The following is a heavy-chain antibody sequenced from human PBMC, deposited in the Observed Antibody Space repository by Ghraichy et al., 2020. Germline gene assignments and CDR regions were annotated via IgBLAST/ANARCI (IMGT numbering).Heavy chain of an antibody. CDR3: ARNPGDYYDATAQEIDY. V-gene: IGHV3-21*01. CDR2: ISSTSTYI. Sequence: GESLNISCAASGFTFSVYSMNWVRQAPGKGLEWVSSISSTSTYIYYADSVKGRFTISRDNTRNSLSLQMNSLRAEDTAVYYCARNPGDYYDATAQEIDYWGQGTLVTVSS. D-gene: IGHD3-22*01. CDR1: GFTFSVYS. J-gene: IGHJ4*02.